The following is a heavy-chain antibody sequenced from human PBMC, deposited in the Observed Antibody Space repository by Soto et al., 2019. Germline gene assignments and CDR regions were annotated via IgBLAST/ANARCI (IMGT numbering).Heavy chain of an antibody. D-gene: IGHD3-22*01. CDR2: INSDGSST. V-gene: IGHV3-74*01. Sequence: GGSLRLSCAASGFTFSSYWMHWVRQAPGKGLVWVSRINSDGSSTSYADSVKGRFTISRDNAKNTLYLQMNSLRAEDTAVYYCAREEEYYDSSGYYSDAFDIWGQGTMVTVSS. J-gene: IGHJ3*02. CDR3: AREEEYYDSSGYYSDAFDI. CDR1: GFTFSSYW.